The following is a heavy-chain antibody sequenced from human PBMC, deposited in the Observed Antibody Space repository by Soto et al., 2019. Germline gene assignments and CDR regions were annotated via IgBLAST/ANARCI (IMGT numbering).Heavy chain of an antibody. CDR1: GFTFSSYW. CDR2: IKQDGSEK. V-gene: IGHV3-7*03. J-gene: IGHJ4*02. D-gene: IGHD5-18*01. Sequence: PGGSLRLSCAASGFTFSSYWMSWVRQAPGKGLEWVANIKQDGSEKYYVDSVKGRFTISRDNAKNSLYLQMNSLRAEDTAVYYCARAPSVDTATWGFDYCGQGTLVTVPS. CDR3: ARAPSVDTATWGFDY.